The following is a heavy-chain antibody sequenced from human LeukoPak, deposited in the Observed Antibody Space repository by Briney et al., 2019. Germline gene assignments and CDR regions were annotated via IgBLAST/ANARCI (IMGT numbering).Heavy chain of an antibody. Sequence: ASVKVSCKASGGTFSSYDISWVRQAPGQGLEWMGGIMPISGTANYAQKFQGRVTITADKPTNTAYMELSSLRSEDTAVYYCASGRTDIVVVPATLRNYYFDYWGQGTLVTVSS. D-gene: IGHD2-2*01. CDR2: IMPISGTA. CDR1: GGTFSSYD. J-gene: IGHJ4*02. V-gene: IGHV1-69*06. CDR3: ASGRTDIVVVPATLRNYYFDY.